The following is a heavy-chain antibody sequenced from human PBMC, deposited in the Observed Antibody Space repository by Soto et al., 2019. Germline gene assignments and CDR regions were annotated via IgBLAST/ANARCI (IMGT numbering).Heavy chain of an antibody. V-gene: IGHV4-39*01. CDR3: SRYHYDSSGYYYASWFGS. CDR1: GVSISGSSYY. Sequence: SETLSLTCSVSGVSISGSSYYWGWIRQPPGKGLEWIGSIHYSGATYYNPSLKSRLTISVDTSKNQFSLNLSSVTAADTAVYFCSRYHYDSSGYYYASWFGSWGQGTLVTVSS. J-gene: IGHJ5*01. CDR2: IHYSGAT. D-gene: IGHD3-22*01.